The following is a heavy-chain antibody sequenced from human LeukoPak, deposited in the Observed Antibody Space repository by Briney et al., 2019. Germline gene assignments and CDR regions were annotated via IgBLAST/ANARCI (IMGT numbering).Heavy chain of an antibody. CDR1: GFTFSSYE. V-gene: IGHV3-48*03. Sequence: GGSLRLSCAASGFTFSSYEMNWVRQAPGKGLEWVSYISSSGSTVYYADSVKGRFTISRDNAKNSLYLQMNSLRAEDTAVYYCARGRSGEYYYYYYMDVWGKGTTVTVSS. D-gene: IGHD3-10*01. J-gene: IGHJ6*03. CDR3: ARGRSGEYYYYYYMDV. CDR2: ISSSGSTV.